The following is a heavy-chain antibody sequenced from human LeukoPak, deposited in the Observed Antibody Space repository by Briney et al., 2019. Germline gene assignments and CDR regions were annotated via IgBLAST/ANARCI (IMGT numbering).Heavy chain of an antibody. CDR3: ARDAATSVGMPHY. V-gene: IGHV3-48*01. CDR1: GXTFSTYS. Sequence: PGGSLRLSCAASGXTFSTYSMNWVRQSPGKGLEWVSYIRSSSSIIHYADSVKGRFTISRDNSKSTLYLQMNSLRAEDTAVYYCARDAATSVGMPHYWGQGTVVTVSS. J-gene: IGHJ4*02. D-gene: IGHD2-2*01. CDR2: IRSSSSII.